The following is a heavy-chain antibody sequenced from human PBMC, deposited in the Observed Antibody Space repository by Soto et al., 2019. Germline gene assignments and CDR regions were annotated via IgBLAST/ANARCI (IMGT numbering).Heavy chain of an antibody. CDR3: VMVDNYVTPTPQDV. CDR2: ISPYTGNT. V-gene: IGHV1-18*01. CDR1: GYIFVNYV. J-gene: IGHJ6*02. D-gene: IGHD3-16*01. Sequence: QVQLVQSGDEVKKPGASVKVSCRASGYIFVNYVIAWVRQPPGQGLEWMGWISPYTGNTHSASKVQGRLNMTTDTATSRAYMDLGRLTSEDTAVYYCVMVDNYVTPTPQDVWGQGTTVTVSS.